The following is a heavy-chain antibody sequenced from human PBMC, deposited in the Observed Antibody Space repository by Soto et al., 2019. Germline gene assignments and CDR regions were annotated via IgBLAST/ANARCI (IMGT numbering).Heavy chain of an antibody. CDR3: AAGYNENYFFDC. V-gene: IGHV1-58*01. J-gene: IGHJ4*02. CDR1: GFTFRTSA. CDR2: IVVGSGDT. Sequence: GASVKVSCKASGFTFRTSAVQWVRQARGQRLEWIGWIVVGSGDTNSAQKFQERLTITRDMSTSTAYMELSSLRSEDTAVYYCAAGYNENYFFDCWGQGTLVTVSS. D-gene: IGHD2-2*02.